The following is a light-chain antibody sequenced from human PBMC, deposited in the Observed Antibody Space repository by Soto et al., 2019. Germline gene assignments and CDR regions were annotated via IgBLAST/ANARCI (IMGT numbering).Light chain of an antibody. CDR1: SRDVGGYNY. V-gene: IGLV2-14*01. J-gene: IGLJ1*01. CDR2: EVS. CDR3: SSYTSTGTQV. Sequence: QSVLTQPASVSGSPGQSITISCTGTSRDVGGYNYVSWYQQHPGKAPKLMIYEVSNRPSGVSNRFSCSKSGNTASLTVSGLQGEDEADYYCSSYTSTGTQVFGTGTKVTVL.